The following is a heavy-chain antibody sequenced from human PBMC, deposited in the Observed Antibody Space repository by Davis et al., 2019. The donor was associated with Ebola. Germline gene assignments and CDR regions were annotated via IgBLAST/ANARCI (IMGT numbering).Heavy chain of an antibody. CDR1: GGSFSGYY. V-gene: IGHV4-4*07. D-gene: IGHD6-13*01. CDR3: AGDLLSAAGFRFDP. Sequence: SQTLSLTCAVYGGSFSGYYWSWIRQPAGKGLEWIGRIYTSGSTNYNPSLKSRVTMSVDMSKNQFSLKLSSVTAADTAMYYCAGDLLSAAGFRFDPWGQGTLVTVSS. J-gene: IGHJ5*02. CDR2: IYTSGST.